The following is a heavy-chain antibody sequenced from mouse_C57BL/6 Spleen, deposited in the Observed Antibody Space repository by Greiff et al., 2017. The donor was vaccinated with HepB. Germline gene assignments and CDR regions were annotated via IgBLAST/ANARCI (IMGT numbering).Heavy chain of an antibody. CDR1: GFTFSSYA. V-gene: IGHV5-4*01. J-gene: IGHJ4*01. CDR2: ISDGGSYT. CDR3: ARDTYGSRRDYYAMDY. Sequence: EVQGVESGGGLVKPGGSLKLSCAASGFTFSSYAMSWVRQTPEKRLEWVATISDGGSYTYYPDNVKGRFTISRDNAKNNLYLQMSHLKSEDTAMYYCARDTYGSRRDYYAMDYWGQGTSVTVSS. D-gene: IGHD1-1*01.